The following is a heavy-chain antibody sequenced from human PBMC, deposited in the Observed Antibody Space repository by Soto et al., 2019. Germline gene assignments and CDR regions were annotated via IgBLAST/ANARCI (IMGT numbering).Heavy chain of an antibody. Sequence: WALRLSCAASGFTFSSYSMNWVRQAPGKXLEWVSYISSSSSTIYYADSVKGRFTISRDNAKNSLYLQMNSLRGEDTAVYYCARDGLGYCSGGSCYTYYYYRMDVWGQGTTVTVSS. CDR1: GFTFSSYS. D-gene: IGHD2-15*01. CDR2: ISSSSSTI. J-gene: IGHJ6*02. CDR3: ARDGLGYCSGGSCYTYYYYRMDV. V-gene: IGHV3-48*01.